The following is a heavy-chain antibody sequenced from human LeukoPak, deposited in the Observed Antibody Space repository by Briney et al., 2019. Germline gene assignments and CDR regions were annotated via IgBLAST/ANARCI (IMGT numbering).Heavy chain of an antibody. D-gene: IGHD6-13*01. J-gene: IGHJ5*02. CDR1: GYTLTELS. Sequence: ASVKVSCKVSGYTLTELSMHWVRQAPGKGLEWMGGFDPEDGETIYAQKFQGRVTMTEDTSTDTAYMELSSLRSEDTAVYYCATEAIIAAAGFRVAYGWFDPWGQGTLVTVSS. CDR2: FDPEDGET. CDR3: ATEAIIAAAGFRVAYGWFDP. V-gene: IGHV1-24*01.